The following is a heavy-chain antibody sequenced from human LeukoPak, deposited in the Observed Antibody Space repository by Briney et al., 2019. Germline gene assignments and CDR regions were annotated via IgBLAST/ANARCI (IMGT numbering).Heavy chain of an antibody. Sequence: PSETLSLTCTVSGGSISSNNYYWGWDRQPPGKGVGWIGSIYYNGSAYEDPSLKRRVNISVDTSRNQFSLKLTSVTAADTAVYYCARHRKVDTAGDYWGRGALVTVSS. J-gene: IGHJ4*02. D-gene: IGHD5-18*01. V-gene: IGHV4-39*01. CDR1: GGSISSNNYY. CDR2: IYYNGSA. CDR3: ARHRKVDTAGDY.